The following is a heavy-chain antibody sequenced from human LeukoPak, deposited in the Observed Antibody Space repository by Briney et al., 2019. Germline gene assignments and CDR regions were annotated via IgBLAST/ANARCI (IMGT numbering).Heavy chain of an antibody. Sequence: GGSLRLSCAASGFTFSSYSMNWVRQAPGKGLEWVSYISSSSSTIYYAYSVKGRFTISRDNAKSSMWLQMNSLRDEDTAVYYCARDQTPFYWGQGSLVTASS. CDR2: ISSSSSTI. D-gene: IGHD2-15*01. CDR1: GFTFSSYS. J-gene: IGHJ4*02. V-gene: IGHV3-48*02. CDR3: ARDQTPFY.